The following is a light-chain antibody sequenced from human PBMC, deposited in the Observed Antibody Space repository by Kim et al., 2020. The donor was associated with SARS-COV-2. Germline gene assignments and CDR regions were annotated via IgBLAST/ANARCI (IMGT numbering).Light chain of an antibody. V-gene: IGKV1-5*03. Sequence: DIQMTQSPSTLSASVGDRVTITCRASQNIGGFFAWYQQKPGKAPNLLIYETSVLETGVPLRFSGSASGTEFTLTITSLQHDDFATYYCQQYNSFWTFGPGTKVDIK. CDR3: QQYNSFWT. J-gene: IGKJ1*01. CDR2: ETS. CDR1: QNIGGF.